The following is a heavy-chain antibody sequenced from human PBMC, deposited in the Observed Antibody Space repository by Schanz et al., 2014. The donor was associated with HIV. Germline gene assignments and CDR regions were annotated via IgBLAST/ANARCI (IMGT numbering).Heavy chain of an antibody. CDR1: GFTFSNYA. J-gene: IGHJ6*02. D-gene: IGHD6-6*01. CDR2: FSGSGDNT. Sequence: EIQLLESGGGLVQPGGSLRLSCVTSGFTFSNYAMNWVRQAPGKGLEWVSTFSGSGDNTYYADSVKGRFTVSRDNSKNTLYLQMNSLRAEDTAVYYCASTEYPYTTSSDYYYGMDVWGQGTTVTVSS. V-gene: IGHV3-23*01. CDR3: ASTEYPYTTSSDYYYGMDV.